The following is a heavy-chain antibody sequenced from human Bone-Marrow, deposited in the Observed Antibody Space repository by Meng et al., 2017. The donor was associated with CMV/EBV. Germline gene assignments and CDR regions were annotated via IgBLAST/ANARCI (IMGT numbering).Heavy chain of an antibody. D-gene: IGHD4-23*01. J-gene: IGHJ4*02. CDR1: GYTFTGYY. Sequence: ASVKVSCKASGYTFTGYYMHWMRQAPGQGLEWMGWINPNSGGTNYAQKFQGRVTMTRDTSISTAYMELSRLRSDDTAVYYCARENYVGISPPGYWGQGTLVTVSS. V-gene: IGHV1-2*02. CDR2: INPNSGGT. CDR3: ARENYVGISPPGY.